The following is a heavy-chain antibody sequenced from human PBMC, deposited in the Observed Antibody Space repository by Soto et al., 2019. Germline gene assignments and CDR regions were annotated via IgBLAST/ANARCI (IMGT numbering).Heavy chain of an antibody. J-gene: IGHJ4*02. CDR2: ISARNGDT. D-gene: IGHD1-1*01. V-gene: IGHV1-18*01. Sequence: QVHLVQSGAEVKKPGASVKVSCKGSGYTFTSYGITWVRQAPGQGLEWMGWISARNGDTDYAQKLQGSVTVTRDTSTSTAYMELRSLRSDDTAVYYCARGRYGDYWGQGALVTVSS. CDR1: GYTFTSYG. CDR3: ARGRYGDY.